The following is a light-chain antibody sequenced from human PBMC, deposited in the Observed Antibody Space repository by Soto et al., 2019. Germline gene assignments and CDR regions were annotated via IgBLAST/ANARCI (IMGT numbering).Light chain of an antibody. V-gene: IGLV2-14*01. CDR3: SSYTRSNTPYG. Sequence: SSLIKALYVSGSPGQSISSACSGSSSDVGAYHFGSWYQHHPVKAPKLLLYEVTARPSAVSSLFSGSKSGTTASLTISGIPADDESNYYCSSYTRSNTPYGFGTGTKVTVL. CDR1: SSDVGAYHF. CDR2: EVT. J-gene: IGLJ1*01.